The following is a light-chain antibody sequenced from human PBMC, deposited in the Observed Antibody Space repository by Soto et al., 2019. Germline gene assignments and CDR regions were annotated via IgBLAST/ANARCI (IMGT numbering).Light chain of an antibody. CDR2: LGS. V-gene: IGKV2-28*01. CDR1: QSLLHSNGYNY. Sequence: DIVMTQSPLSLPVTPGEPASISCRSSQSLLHSNGYNYLDWYLQKPGQSPQLLIYLGSNRASGDPDRVSGMGSGTDFTLKISRVEAEDVGVYYCMQALQTPMYTFGQGTKLEIK. CDR3: MQALQTPMYT. J-gene: IGKJ2*01.